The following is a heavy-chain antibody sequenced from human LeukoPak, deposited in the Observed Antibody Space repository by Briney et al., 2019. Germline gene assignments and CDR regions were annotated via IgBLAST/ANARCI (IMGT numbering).Heavy chain of an antibody. J-gene: IGHJ6*04. CDR3: ARAIGCSSTSCPYTYYYYGMDV. V-gene: IGHV1-46*01. D-gene: IGHD2-2*01. CDR1: GYTFTSYY. Sequence: GASVKVSCKASGYTFTSYYMHWVRQAPGQGLEWMGIINPSGGSTSYAQKFQGRVTMTRDTSTSTVYVELSSLRSEDTAVYYCARAIGCSSTSCPYTYYYYGMDVWGKGTTVTVSS. CDR2: INPSGGST.